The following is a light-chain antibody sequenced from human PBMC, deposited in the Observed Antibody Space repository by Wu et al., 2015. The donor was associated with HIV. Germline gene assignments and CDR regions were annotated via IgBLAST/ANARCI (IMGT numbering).Light chain of an antibody. CDR2: KAS. Sequence: DIQLAQSPSTPSASVGDRVIITCRASQRISSWLAWYQQKPEEAPKLLIYKASTLKSGVPSRFSGSGSGTEFTLTISSLQPDDFATYYCQQYNSYSPYTLVQGPKTGDQT. CDR3: QQYNSYSPYT. J-gene: IGKJ2*01. V-gene: IGKV1-5*03. CDR1: QRISSW.